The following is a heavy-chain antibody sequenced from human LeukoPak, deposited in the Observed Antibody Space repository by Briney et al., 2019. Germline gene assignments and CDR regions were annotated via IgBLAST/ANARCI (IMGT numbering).Heavy chain of an antibody. J-gene: IGHJ6*02. V-gene: IGHV3-30*03. Sequence: GGSLRLSCAASGFTFSSYGMHWVRQAPGKGLEWVAVISYDGSNKYYADSVKGRFTISRDNSKNTLYLQMNSLRAEDTAVYYCISAVYGGYYYYGMDVWGQGTTVTVSS. CDR1: GFTFSSYG. CDR2: ISYDGSNK. D-gene: IGHD4-23*01. CDR3: ISAVYGGYYYYGMDV.